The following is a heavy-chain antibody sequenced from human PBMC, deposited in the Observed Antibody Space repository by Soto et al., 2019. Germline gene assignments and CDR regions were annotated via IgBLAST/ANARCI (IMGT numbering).Heavy chain of an antibody. CDR1: GYTFTSYG. CDR3: ARDGHGGYVSDFDS. V-gene: IGHV1-18*01. J-gene: IGHJ4*02. CDR2: ISAYNGNT. Sequence: QVQLVQSGAEVRKPGASVKVSCKASGYTFTSYGISWVRQAPGQGLEWMGWISAYNGNTNDAQKLQGRVTMATDAPTSTAYMQPRSLRADDTGVYYGARDGHGGYVSDFDSWGQGTLVTVSS. D-gene: IGHD3-16*01.